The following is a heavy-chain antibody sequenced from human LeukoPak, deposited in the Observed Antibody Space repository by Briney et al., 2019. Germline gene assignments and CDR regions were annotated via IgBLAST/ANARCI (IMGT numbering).Heavy chain of an antibody. J-gene: IGHJ6*02. Sequence: GGSLRLSCSASGFTFSSYAMHWVRQAPGKGLEYVSAISSNGGSTYYADSVKGRFTISRDNSKNTLYLQMSSLRAEDTAVCYCVKAVGAKGDYYYYYGMDVWGQGTTVTVSS. V-gene: IGHV3-64D*09. CDR1: GFTFSSYA. CDR2: ISSNGGST. D-gene: IGHD1-26*01. CDR3: VKAVGAKGDYYYYYGMDV.